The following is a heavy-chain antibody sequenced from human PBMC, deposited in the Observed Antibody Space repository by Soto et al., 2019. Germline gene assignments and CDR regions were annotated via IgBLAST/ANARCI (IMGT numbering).Heavy chain of an antibody. CDR2: MNPNSGNT. Sequence: ASVKVSCKASGYTFTSYDINWVRQATGQGLEWMGWMNPNSGNTGYAQKLQGRVTMTTDTSTSTAYMELRSLRSDDTAVYYCARDPNYYDSSGPLGPFDYWGQGTLVTVSS. CDR3: ARDPNYYDSSGPLGPFDY. J-gene: IGHJ4*02. V-gene: IGHV1-8*01. D-gene: IGHD3-22*01. CDR1: GYTFTSYD.